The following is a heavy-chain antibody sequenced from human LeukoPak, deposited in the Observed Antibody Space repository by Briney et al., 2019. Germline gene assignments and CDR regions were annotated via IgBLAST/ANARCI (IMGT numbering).Heavy chain of an antibody. Sequence: PGGSLRLSCAASEFSVGSNYMTWVRQAPGKGLEWVSVIYSGGSTYYADSVKGRFTISRDNSKNTLYLQMNSLRAEDTAVYYCARAAVAGSFDYWGQGTLVTVSS. CDR1: EFSVGSNY. CDR2: IYSGGST. J-gene: IGHJ4*02. D-gene: IGHD6-19*01. V-gene: IGHV3-66*01. CDR3: ARAAVAGSFDY.